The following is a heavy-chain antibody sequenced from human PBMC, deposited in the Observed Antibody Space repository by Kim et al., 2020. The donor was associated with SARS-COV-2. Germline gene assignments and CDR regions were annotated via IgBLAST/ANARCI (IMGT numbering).Heavy chain of an antibody. J-gene: IGHJ6*02. CDR3: ARDRLRIGAWATRKNYYGMDV. V-gene: IGHV1-18*01. CDR2: ISAYNGNT. CDR1: GYTFTSYG. D-gene: IGHD3-16*01. Sequence: ASVKVSCKASGYTFTSYGISWVRQAPGQGLEWMGWISAYNGNTNYAQKLQGRVTMTTDTSTSTAYMELRSLRSDDTAVYYCARDRLRIGAWATRKNYYGMDVWSQGTTVTVSS.